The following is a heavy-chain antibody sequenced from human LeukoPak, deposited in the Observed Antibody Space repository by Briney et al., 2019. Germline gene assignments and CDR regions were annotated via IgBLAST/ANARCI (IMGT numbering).Heavy chain of an antibody. J-gene: IGHJ5*02. CDR3: SRGGYYGSGNYFRFDR. Sequence: SQTLCLTCAVSGGSISSYYWSWIRQPPGKGLEWVGDIYYSGRTNYNPSLKSRVTISVDTSHNHIPQKPSSVTAAGPAVVYLSRGGYYGSGNYFRFDRWGQGTLVTVSS. D-gene: IGHD3-10*01. CDR1: GGSISSYY. V-gene: IGHV4-59*01. CDR2: IYYSGRT.